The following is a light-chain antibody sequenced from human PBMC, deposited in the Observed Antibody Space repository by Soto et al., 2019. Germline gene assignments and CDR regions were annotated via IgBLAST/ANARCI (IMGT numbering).Light chain of an antibody. Sequence: QSALTQSASVSGSPGQSITISCTGTSSDVGSHNLVSWYQQHPGRAPKLMIYEGTKRPSGVSNRFSGSKSGNTASLTISGLHADDEADYYCCSYVAGSTYIFGSGTKLTVL. CDR1: SSDVGSHNL. J-gene: IGLJ1*01. CDR2: EGT. V-gene: IGLV2-23*01. CDR3: CSYVAGSTYI.